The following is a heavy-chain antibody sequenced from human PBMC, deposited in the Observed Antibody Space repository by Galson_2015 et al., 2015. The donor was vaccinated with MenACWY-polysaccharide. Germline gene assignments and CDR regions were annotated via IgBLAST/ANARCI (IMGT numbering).Heavy chain of an antibody. CDR3: ARDRVDVPVIEAHTISDY. V-gene: IGHV3-74*01. CDR2: INRDARII. CDR1: GFTFSSHW. J-gene: IGHJ4*02. Sequence: SLRLSCAASGFTFSSHWMHWVRQAPGEGRGWVSRINRDARIIKHADTVKGRFTLSQDNAKKTQELEMESLRAEDTAIYFCARDRVDVPVIEAHTISDYWGQGVLVTVSS. D-gene: IGHD2-2*01.